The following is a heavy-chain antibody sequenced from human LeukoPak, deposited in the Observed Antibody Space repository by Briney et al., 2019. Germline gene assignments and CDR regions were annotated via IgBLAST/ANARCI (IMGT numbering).Heavy chain of an antibody. Sequence: PGGSLRLSCAASGFTVSNNYMSWVRQAPGKGLEWVAVIWFDGSNKYYADSVKGRFTISRDNSKNTLFLQMSSLRAEDTAVYYCAKEAIEGRWYFDYWGQGTLVTVSS. CDR1: GFTVSNNY. CDR3: AKEAIEGRWYFDY. V-gene: IGHV3-33*06. J-gene: IGHJ4*02. CDR2: IWFDGSNK. D-gene: IGHD3-3*01.